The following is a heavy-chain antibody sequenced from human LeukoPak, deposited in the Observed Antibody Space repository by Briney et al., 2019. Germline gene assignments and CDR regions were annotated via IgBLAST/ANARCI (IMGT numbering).Heavy chain of an antibody. CDR2: IWYDGSNK. J-gene: IGHJ4*02. Sequence: GGSLRLSCAASGFTFSSYGMHWVRQAPGKGLEWGAVIWYDGSNKYYADSVKGRFTISRDNSKNTLYLQMNSLRAEDTAVYYCAKDGGYDFLAYFDYWGQGTLVTVSS. V-gene: IGHV3-33*06. CDR1: GFTFSSYG. CDR3: AKDGGYDFLAYFDY. D-gene: IGHD5-12*01.